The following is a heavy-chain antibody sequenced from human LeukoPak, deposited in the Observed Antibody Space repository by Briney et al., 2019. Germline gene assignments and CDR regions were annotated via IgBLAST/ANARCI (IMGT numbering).Heavy chain of an antibody. J-gene: IGHJ4*02. V-gene: IGHV1-2*02. D-gene: IGHD6-19*01. CDR2: INPNSGGT. Sequence: SVKVCCKASGYTFTCYYMHWVRQAPGQGLEWMGWINPNSGGTNYAQKFQGRVTMTRDTSTSTVYMELSRLRSEDTAVYYCARVHRLSADFDYWGQGTLVTFSS. CDR3: ARVHRLSADFDY. CDR1: GYTFTCYY.